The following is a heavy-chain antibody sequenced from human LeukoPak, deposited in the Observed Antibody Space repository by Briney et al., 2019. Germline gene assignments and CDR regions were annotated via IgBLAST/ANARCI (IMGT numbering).Heavy chain of an antibody. CDR2: INHSGST. V-gene: IGHV4-34*01. Sequence: PSETLSLTCAVYGGSFSGYYWSWIRQPPGKGLEWIGEINHSGSTNYNPSLKSRVTISVDTSKNQFSLKLSSVTAADTPLYYCARGGRPVTRKFDYWGQGTLVTVSS. D-gene: IGHD4-17*01. CDR1: GGSFSGYY. CDR3: ARGGRPVTRKFDY. J-gene: IGHJ4*02.